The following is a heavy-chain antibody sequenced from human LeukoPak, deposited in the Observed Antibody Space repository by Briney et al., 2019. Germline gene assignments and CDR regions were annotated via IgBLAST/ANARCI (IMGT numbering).Heavy chain of an antibody. D-gene: IGHD3-22*01. CDR3: ATIMSRYYYDSSGYPLFQH. Sequence: PGGSLRLSCAASGFTFSSYAMSWVRQAPGKGLEWVSAISGSGGSTYYADSVKGRFTISRDNSKNTLYLQMNSLRAEDTAVYYCATIMSRYYYDSSGYPLFQHWGQGTLVTVSS. J-gene: IGHJ1*01. V-gene: IGHV3-23*01. CDR1: GFTFSSYA. CDR2: ISGSGGST.